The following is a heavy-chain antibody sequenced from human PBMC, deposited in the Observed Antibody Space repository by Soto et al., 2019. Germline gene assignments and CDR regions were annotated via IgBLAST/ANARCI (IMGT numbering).Heavy chain of an antibody. V-gene: IGHV3-21*01. CDR3: AGSVNGLYYFDY. CDR1: GFTFSTYT. CDR2: ISSSGSYI. J-gene: IGHJ4*02. D-gene: IGHD3-10*01. Sequence: EVQLVESGGGLVKPGGSLRLSCAASGFTFSTYTMSWVRQAPGKGLEWVSSISSSGSYIFYPDSLKGRFAISRDNTKNSLYLRMSSLRVEDTAVYYCAGSVNGLYYFDYWGQGALITVSS.